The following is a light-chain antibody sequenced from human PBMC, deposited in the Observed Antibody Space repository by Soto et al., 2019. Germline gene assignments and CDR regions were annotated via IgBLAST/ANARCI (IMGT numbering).Light chain of an antibody. CDR2: EVS. J-gene: IGLJ1*01. V-gene: IGLV2-14*01. CDR1: SSDVGGYNY. CDR3: SSYTSRITREYV. Sequence: QSALTQPASVSGSPGQSITISCTGTSSDVGGYNYVSWYQQYPGKAPKLMIYEVSHRPSGVSDRFSGSKSGNTASLTISGLQPEDEDEYYCSSYTSRITREYVFGTGTKLTVL.